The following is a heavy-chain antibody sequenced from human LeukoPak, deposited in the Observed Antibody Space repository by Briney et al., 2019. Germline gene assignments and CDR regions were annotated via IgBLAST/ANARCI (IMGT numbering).Heavy chain of an antibody. CDR1: GFTFSSYS. CDR3: ARGAHKRDDYGGFFDY. CDR2: ISSSSSYI. D-gene: IGHD4-17*01. J-gene: IGHJ4*02. Sequence: PGGSLRLSCAASGFTFSSYSINWVRQAPGKGLEWVSSISSSSSYIYYADSVEGRFTISRDNSKNTLYLQMNSLRTEDTSVYYCARGAHKRDDYGGFFDYWGQGTLVTVSS. V-gene: IGHV3-21*01.